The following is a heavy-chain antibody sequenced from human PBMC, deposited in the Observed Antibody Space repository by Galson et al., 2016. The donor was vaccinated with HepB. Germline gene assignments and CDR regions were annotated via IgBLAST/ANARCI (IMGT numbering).Heavy chain of an antibody. Sequence: SETLSLTCAVSGVSIDTDNWWSWVRQPPGKGLEWIGEVSRSGTSHCNPSLLSRVTISVDKSKNQFSLKMNSVTAADTAVYYCARGQLIHGFDPWGQGTLVIVSS. CDR2: VSRSGTS. D-gene: IGHD1-1*01. CDR3: ARGQLIHGFDP. CDR1: GVSIDTDNW. V-gene: IGHV4-4*02. J-gene: IGHJ5*02.